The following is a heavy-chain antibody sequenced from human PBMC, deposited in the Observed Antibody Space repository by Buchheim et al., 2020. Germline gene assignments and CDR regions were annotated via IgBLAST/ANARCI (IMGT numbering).Heavy chain of an antibody. D-gene: IGHD3-10*01. Sequence: EVQLLESGGGLVQPGGSRRLSCAASGFIFNNYAMSWVRQAPGKGLEWVSVISGNTVTTYYADSVKGRFTISRDNSKNTLYLQMNSLRVEDTAVYYCAKKGEVQQWFDGFNAWGQGTT. V-gene: IGHV3-23*01. CDR1: GFIFNNYA. CDR3: AKKGEVQQWFDGFNA. CDR2: ISGNTVTT. J-gene: IGHJ6*02.